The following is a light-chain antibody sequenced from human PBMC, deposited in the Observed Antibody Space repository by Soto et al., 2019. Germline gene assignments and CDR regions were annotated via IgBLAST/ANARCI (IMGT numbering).Light chain of an antibody. CDR2: DVS. J-gene: IGLJ1*01. V-gene: IGLV2-14*03. Sequence: QSALTQPASVSGSPGQSITISCTGTSSDVGGYNYVSWYQHHPGKAPKLMIYDVSNRPSGVSNRFSGSKSGNTASLTISGLQPEDEADYYCSSYTTSNTRQIVFGTGTMLTVL. CDR1: SSDVGGYNY. CDR3: SSYTTSNTRQIV.